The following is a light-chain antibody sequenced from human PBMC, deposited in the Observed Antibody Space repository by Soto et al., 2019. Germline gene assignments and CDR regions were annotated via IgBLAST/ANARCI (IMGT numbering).Light chain of an antibody. CDR2: YNS. CDR3: QVWDSSSYVV. J-gene: IGLJ2*01. CDR1: NIGSKS. Sequence: SYELTQPPSVSVAPGETARITCGGNNIGSKSVHWYQHKPGQAAVLVIYYNSDRPSGIPERFSGSNSGNTATLTISRVEAGDEADYYCQVWDSSSYVVFGGGTKLTVL. V-gene: IGLV3-21*04.